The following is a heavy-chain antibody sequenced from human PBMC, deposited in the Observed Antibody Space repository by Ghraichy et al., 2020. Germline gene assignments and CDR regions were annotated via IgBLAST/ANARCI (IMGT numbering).Heavy chain of an antibody. CDR1: GGSFSGYY. V-gene: IGHV4-34*01. CDR3: ARGRSNVEMATNSRSPAFPSGFDDY. CDR2: INHSGST. Sequence: SETLSLTCAVYGGSFSGYYWSWIRQPPGKGLEWIGEINHSGSTNYNPSLKSRVTISVDTSKNQFSLKLSSVTAADTAVYYCARGRSNVEMATNSRSPAFPSGFDDYWGQGTLVTVSS. J-gene: IGHJ4*02. D-gene: IGHD5-24*01.